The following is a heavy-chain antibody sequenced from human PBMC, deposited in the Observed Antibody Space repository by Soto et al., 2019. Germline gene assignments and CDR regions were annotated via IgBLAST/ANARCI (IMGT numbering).Heavy chain of an antibody. V-gene: IGHV3-23*01. J-gene: IGHJ4*02. CDR1: GFTFSSYA. D-gene: IGHD6-13*01. CDR2: ISYSGGRT. CDR3: AKDFRGLAALLDY. Sequence: EVQLLESGGGLVQPGGSLSLSCAASGFTFSSYAMSWVRQAPGKGLEWVSGISYSGGRTYYADSVKGRFTISRDDSKNTLYLQMNNLRAEDTAVYYCAKDFRGLAALLDYWGQGTLVTVSS.